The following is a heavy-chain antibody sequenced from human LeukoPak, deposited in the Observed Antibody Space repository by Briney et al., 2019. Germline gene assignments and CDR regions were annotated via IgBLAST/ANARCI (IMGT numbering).Heavy chain of an antibody. CDR3: ARVNSSGSFHDY. CDR1: GGSISSYY. J-gene: IGHJ4*02. V-gene: IGHV4-4*07. D-gene: IGHD3-22*01. CDR2: ISTSGST. Sequence: PSETLSLTCTVSGGSISSYYWSWIRQPAGKGLEWIGRISTSGSTNYNPSLTSRVTMSVDQSKNQFSLNLNSVTAADTAVYFCARVNSSGSFHDYWGQGARVTASS.